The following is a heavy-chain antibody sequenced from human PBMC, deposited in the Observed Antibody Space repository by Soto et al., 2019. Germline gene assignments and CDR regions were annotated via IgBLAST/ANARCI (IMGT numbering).Heavy chain of an antibody. J-gene: IGHJ5*02. CDR1: GYTFTSYG. V-gene: IGHV1-18*01. CDR2: IRAYNGNT. CDR3: ARGGTPIAL. Sequence: QVQLVQSGAEVKKPGASVKVSCKASGYTFTSYGISWVRQAPGQGLEWMGWIRAYNGNTNYAQKLQGRFTMTTDKSPNSASMELRSLRSGDAAVYYCARGGTPIALWGQGTLVTVSS. D-gene: IGHD1-1*01.